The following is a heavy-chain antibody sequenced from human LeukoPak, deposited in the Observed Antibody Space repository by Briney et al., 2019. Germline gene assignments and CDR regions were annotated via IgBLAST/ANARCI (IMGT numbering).Heavy chain of an antibody. Sequence: ASVKVSCKASGYTFTGYYMHWVRQAPGQGLEWMGWINPNSGGTNYAQKFQGRVTMTRDTSISTAYMELSRLRSDDTAVYYCAKVASSGETMIVVVIHYFDYWGQGTLVTVSS. CDR1: GYTFTGYY. V-gene: IGHV1-2*02. CDR2: INPNSGGT. J-gene: IGHJ4*02. D-gene: IGHD3-22*01. CDR3: AKVASSGETMIVVVIHYFDY.